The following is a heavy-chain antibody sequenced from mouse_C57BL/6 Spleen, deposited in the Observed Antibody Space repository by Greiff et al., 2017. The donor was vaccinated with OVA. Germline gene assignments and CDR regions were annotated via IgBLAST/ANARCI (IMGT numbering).Heavy chain of an antibody. CDR1: GYTFTDYY. D-gene: IGHD2-5*01. V-gene: IGHV1-19*01. Sequence: EVQLQQSGPVLVKPGASVKMSCKASGYTFTDYYMNWVKQSHGKSLEWIGVINPYNGGTSYNQKFKGKATLTVDKSSSTAYMELNSLTSEDSAVDYCAREGSNYGYFDVWGTGTTVTVSS. CDR3: AREGSNYGYFDV. CDR2: INPYNGGT. J-gene: IGHJ1*03.